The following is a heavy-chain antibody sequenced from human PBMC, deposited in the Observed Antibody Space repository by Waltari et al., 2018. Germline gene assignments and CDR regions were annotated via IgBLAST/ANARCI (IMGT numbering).Heavy chain of an antibody. Sequence: VQLMQSGAEVKKPGSSVKVSCKASGGTFSIHAISWGRQAPGQGLEWLGGVIPMFCTVNYAHSFQGRVTITAAESTSTIYMELHTLRSEDTVVYYCASGAGYCSSSNCPHDAFNVWGQGTMVTVSS. CDR2: VIPMFCTV. V-gene: IGHV1-69*01. D-gene: IGHD2-2*01. CDR1: GGTFSIHA. CDR3: ASGAGYCSSSNCPHDAFNV. J-gene: IGHJ3*01.